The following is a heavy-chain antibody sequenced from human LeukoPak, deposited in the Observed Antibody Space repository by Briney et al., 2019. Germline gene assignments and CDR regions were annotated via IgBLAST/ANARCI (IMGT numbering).Heavy chain of an antibody. V-gene: IGHV4-59*01. CDR1: GGSISSYY. CDR3: ARAGIVGATLYFDY. D-gene: IGHD1-26*01. CDR2: IFYSGST. Sequence: SETLSLTCTVSGGSISSYYWSWIRQPPGKGLEWIGYIFYSGSTNYNPSLKSRVTISVDTSKNQFSLKLSSVTAADTAVYYCARAGIVGATLYFDYWGQGTLVTVSS. J-gene: IGHJ4*02.